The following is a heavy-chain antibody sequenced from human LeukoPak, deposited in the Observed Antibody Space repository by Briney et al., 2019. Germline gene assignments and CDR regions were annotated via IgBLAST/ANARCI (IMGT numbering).Heavy chain of an antibody. CDR3: AKAPYGDYAPFDI. J-gene: IGHJ3*02. CDR2: ISGSGGST. CDR1: GYTFSSYA. Sequence: GGSLRLSCAASGYTFSSYAMSWVRQAPGKWLEWVSAISGSGGSTYYADSVKGRFTISRDNSKNTLYLQMNSLRAEDTAVYYCAKAPYGDYAPFDIWGQGTMVTVSS. V-gene: IGHV3-23*01. D-gene: IGHD4-17*01.